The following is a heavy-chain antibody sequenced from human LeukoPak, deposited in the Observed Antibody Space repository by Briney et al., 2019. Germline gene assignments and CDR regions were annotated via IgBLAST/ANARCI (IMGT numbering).Heavy chain of an antibody. CDR1: GGSISSYY. J-gene: IGHJ4*02. V-gene: IGHV4-59*07. CDR3: ARNGGGDIVATVYYFDY. CDR2: IYYSGST. D-gene: IGHD5-12*01. Sequence: NPSDTLSLTCTVSGGSISSYYWSWIRQPPGKGLEWIGYIYYSGSTNYNPSLKSRVTISVETSKNQFSLKLSSVTAADTAVYYCARNGGGDIVATVYYFDYWGQGTLVTVSS.